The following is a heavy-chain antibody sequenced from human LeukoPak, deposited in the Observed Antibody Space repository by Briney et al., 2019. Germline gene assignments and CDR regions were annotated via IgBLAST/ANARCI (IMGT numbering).Heavy chain of an antibody. CDR3: ARNPPNYYHSSGRMGAFDV. V-gene: IGHV4-39*01. J-gene: IGHJ3*01. CDR1: VGFISSGGYY. Sequence: NPSETLSLTCVVSVGFISSGGYYWGWIRHPPEKGLEWIGSVHQSGITYYNTSLKSRFTISVDNSKNQFSLKLTSATAAETAVYYCARNPPNYYHSSGRMGAFDVWGQGTMVTVSS. D-gene: IGHD3-22*01. CDR2: VHQSGIT.